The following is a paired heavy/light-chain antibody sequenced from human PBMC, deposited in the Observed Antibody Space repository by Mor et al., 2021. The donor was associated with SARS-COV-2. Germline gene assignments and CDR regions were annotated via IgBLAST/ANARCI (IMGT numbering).Heavy chain of an antibody. CDR2: ISSGASTT. CDR3: ASAEFDPLTGYYDS. D-gene: IGHD3-9*01. V-gene: IGHV3-11*01. J-gene: IGHJ4*02. CDR1: GFSFSDFY. Sequence: QVQLVESGGGLVKPGGSLRLSCAASGFSFSDFYMNWIRQTPGKGLEWISYISSGASTTYYADSVKGRFTISRDNAKNSLYLQMDSLRVEDTAIYYCASAEFDPLTGYYDSWGRGILVTVSS.
Light chain of an antibody. CDR1: SSNIGNNY. J-gene: IGLJ3*02. CDR3: GTWDSGLSPGWV. V-gene: IGLV1-51*01. CDR2: DNN. Sequence: QSVLTQPPSVSAAPGQKVTISCSGGSSNIGNNYVSWYLQLPGSPPKLLIYDNNKRPSGTPDRFSGSKSGTSATLGITGLQTGDEADYYCGTWDSGLSPGWVFGGGTKLTVL.